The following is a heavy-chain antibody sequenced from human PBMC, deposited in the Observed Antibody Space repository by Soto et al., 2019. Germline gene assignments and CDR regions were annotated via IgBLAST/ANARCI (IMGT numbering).Heavy chain of an antibody. CDR2: IYYSGNT. V-gene: IGHV4-30-4*01. CDR3: ASGYYDILTGRDTKYYFDY. Sequence: SETLSLTYTVSDGSIINVDYYWTWIRQPPGKGLEWIGYIYYSGNTYYNPSLKSRVMISVDTSKNQFSLNLSSVTAADTAVYYCASGYYDILTGRDTKYYFDYWGQGALVTVSS. J-gene: IGHJ4*02. CDR1: DGSIINVDYY. D-gene: IGHD3-9*01.